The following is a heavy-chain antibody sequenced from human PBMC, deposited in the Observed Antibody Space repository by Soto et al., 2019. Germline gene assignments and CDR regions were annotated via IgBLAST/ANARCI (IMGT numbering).Heavy chain of an antibody. D-gene: IGHD3-3*02. Sequence: QVQLQESGPGLVKPSQTLSLTCTVSGDSLSSGGHYWSWIRQHPGKGLVWIGHIYDSVNTYYSPYLRSLVTISEDMSNNQFSLNLRSVTAADTAVYYCERVDHRGYFAILSDHWGQGNLVTVSS. J-gene: IGHJ4*02. V-gene: IGHV4-31*01. CDR3: ERVDHRGYFAILSDH. CDR1: GDSLSSGGHY. CDR2: IYDSVNT.